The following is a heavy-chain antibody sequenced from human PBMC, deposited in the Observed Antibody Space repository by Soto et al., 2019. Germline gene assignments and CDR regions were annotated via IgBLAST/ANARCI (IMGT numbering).Heavy chain of an antibody. CDR1: GGSFSGYY. Sequence: SETLSLTCAVYGGSFSGYYWIWIRQPPGKGLEWIGEINHSGSTNYNPSLKSRVTISVDTSKNQFSLKLSSVTAADTAVYYCARVYYYDSSLDYYYGMDVWGQGTTVTVSS. CDR3: ARVYYYDSSLDYYYGMDV. J-gene: IGHJ6*02. V-gene: IGHV4-34*01. D-gene: IGHD3-22*01. CDR2: INHSGST.